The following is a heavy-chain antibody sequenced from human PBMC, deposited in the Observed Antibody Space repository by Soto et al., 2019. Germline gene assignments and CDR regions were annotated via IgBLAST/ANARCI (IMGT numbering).Heavy chain of an antibody. J-gene: IGHJ3*01. V-gene: IGHV5-51*01. CDR1: GYRLTNHW. D-gene: IGHD6-19*01. Sequence: SGESLKISRKGSGYRLTNHWIGRVPQVPGKGLEGMGVIYAADSDTGCSPSFQGQVTCSADKSSSTAYLQWTSLKASDTAMYYGVKRDRVAMAGYDRFNFWGQGTMVTVSS. CDR2: IYAADSDT. CDR3: VKRDRVAMAGYDRFNF.